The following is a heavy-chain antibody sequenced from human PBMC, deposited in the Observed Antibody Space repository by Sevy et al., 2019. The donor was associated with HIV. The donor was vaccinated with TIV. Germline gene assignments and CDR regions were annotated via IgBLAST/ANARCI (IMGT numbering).Heavy chain of an antibody. CDR1: GFTFSRNW. CDR2: IKQDGSET. V-gene: IGHV3-7*01. J-gene: IGHJ6*02. CDR3: ARARGRDDIAVVSAAIDHYYYGMDV. Sequence: RGCLRLSCAASGFTFSRNWMSWVRQAPGKGLEWVANIKQDGSETHYVDSVKGRFTISRDNAKNSLFLQMSSLRAEDMAVYYCARARGRDDIAVVSAAIDHYYYGMDVWGQGTTVAVSS. D-gene: IGHD2-2*02.